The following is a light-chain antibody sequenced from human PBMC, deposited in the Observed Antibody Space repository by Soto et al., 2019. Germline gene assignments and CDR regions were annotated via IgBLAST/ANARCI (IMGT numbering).Light chain of an antibody. Sequence: IQMTQSPSSLSASGVGTVTITCGGTQVMSSYLTWYQQRVGQAPKLLIYAASSLPSGVPSRFSGSGSGTDFTLTISNLQPEDFAIYYCQQSFRTPRTFGQGTKVDIK. V-gene: IGKV1-39*01. CDR2: AAS. J-gene: IGKJ1*01. CDR1: QVMSSY. CDR3: QQSFRTPRT.